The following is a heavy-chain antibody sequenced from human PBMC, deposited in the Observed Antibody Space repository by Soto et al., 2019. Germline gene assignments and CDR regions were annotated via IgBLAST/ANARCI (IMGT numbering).Heavy chain of an antibody. Sequence: EVQLVESGGGLVQPGGSLRLSCAASGLTFNNYWMSWVRQAPGKGLEWVASINQDGTLKYYVDSVKGRFIISRDNAQNSFFLQMISLRAEDTAVYYCARWQSSGWYLDVWGQGTLLSVSS. D-gene: IGHD6-19*01. J-gene: IGHJ4*02. CDR1: GLTFNNYW. CDR3: ARWQSSGWYLDV. V-gene: IGHV3-7*03. CDR2: INQDGTLK.